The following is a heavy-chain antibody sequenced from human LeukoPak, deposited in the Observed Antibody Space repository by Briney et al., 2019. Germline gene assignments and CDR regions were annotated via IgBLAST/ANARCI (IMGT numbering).Heavy chain of an antibody. J-gene: IGHJ5*02. CDR2: INPNSGGT. V-gene: IGHV1-2*06. D-gene: IGHD5-24*01. Sequence: ASVKVSCKASGYTFTGYYMHWVRQAPGQGLEWMGRINPNSGGTNYAQKFQGRVTMTRDTSISTAYMELSSLRSEDTAVYYCARDLSALVSMATISKVPLYNWFDPWGQGTLVTVSS. CDR3: ARDLSALVSMATISKVPLYNWFDP. CDR1: GYTFTGYY.